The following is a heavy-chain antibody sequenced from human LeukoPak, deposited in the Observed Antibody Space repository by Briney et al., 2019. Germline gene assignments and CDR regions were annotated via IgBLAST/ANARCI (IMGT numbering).Heavy chain of an antibody. D-gene: IGHD3-22*01. J-gene: IGHJ4*02. Sequence: PGGSLRLSCAASGFTVSSNYMSWVRQAPGKGLEWVSVIYSGGSTYYADSVKGRFTISRDNSKNTLYLQMNSLRAEDTAVYYCARDPVGLYYYDSSGYLDYWGQGTLVTVSS. CDR1: GFTVSSNY. CDR2: IYSGGST. CDR3: ARDPVGLYYYDSSGYLDY. V-gene: IGHV3-53*01.